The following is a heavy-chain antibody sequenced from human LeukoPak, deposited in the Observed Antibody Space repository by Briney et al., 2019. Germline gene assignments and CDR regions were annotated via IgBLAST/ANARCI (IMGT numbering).Heavy chain of an antibody. CDR1: GGSLSGYY. V-gene: IGHV4-34*01. CDR3: ARGMGRVSYYYYYFMDG. Sequence: SETLSLTFGVSGGSLSGYYWRWIRQPPGKGLEWIGEVNHSGSTNYRSSLKSRVTISVDTSKRQFSLKLNSVTAADTAVYYCARGMGRVSYYYYYFMDGWGKGTTVTVSS. CDR2: VNHSGST. J-gene: IGHJ6*03.